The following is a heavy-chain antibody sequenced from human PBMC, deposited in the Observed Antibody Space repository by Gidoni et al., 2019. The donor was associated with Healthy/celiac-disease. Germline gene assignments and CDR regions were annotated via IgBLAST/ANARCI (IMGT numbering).Heavy chain of an antibody. Sequence: QVQLVQSGAEVKKPGSSVKVSCKASGGTFSSYAISWVRQAPGQGLEWMGGIIPICGTANYAQKFQGRVTITADKSTSTAYMELSSLRSEDTAVYYCARGPVYSNYDGYYYYYMDVWGKGTTVTVSS. J-gene: IGHJ6*03. CDR1: GGTFSSYA. CDR3: ARGPVYSNYDGYYYYYMDV. V-gene: IGHV1-69*06. CDR2: IIPICGTA. D-gene: IGHD4-4*01.